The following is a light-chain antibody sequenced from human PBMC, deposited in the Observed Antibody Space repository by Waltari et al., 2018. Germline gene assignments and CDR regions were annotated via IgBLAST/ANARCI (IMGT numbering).Light chain of an antibody. Sequence: QSALTQPASVSGSPGQSITIYCPGTSSDVGGYNYVSWYQQHPVKAPKLMIYEVINRPSGVSNRFSGSKSGNTASLTISGLQAEDEADYYCSSYTSSSTLVFGGGTKLTVL. V-gene: IGLV2-14*01. J-gene: IGLJ2*01. CDR2: EVI. CDR1: SSDVGGYNY. CDR3: SSYTSSSTLV.